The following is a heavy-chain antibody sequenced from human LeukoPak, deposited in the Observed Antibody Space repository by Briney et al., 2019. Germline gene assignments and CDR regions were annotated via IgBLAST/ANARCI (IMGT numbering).Heavy chain of an antibody. D-gene: IGHD2-8*01. CDR3: AKMYSTSPGSFDY. V-gene: IGHV5-51*01. Sequence: GESLKISCKDSGYNFTTYWIGWVRQMPGRGLEWMGIIYPGDSDTRYSPSFKGQVTISADKSINTAYLQWSSLKASDTAMYYCAKMYSTSPGSFDYWGQGTLVTVSS. CDR2: IYPGDSDT. CDR1: GYNFTTYW. J-gene: IGHJ4*02.